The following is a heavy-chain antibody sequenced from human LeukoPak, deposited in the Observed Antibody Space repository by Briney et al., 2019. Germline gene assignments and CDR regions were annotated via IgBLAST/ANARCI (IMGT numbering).Heavy chain of an antibody. CDR2: ISAYNGNT. CDR1: GYTFTSYG. V-gene: IGHV1-18*01. Sequence: ASVKVSCKASGYTFTSYGISWVRQAPGQGLEWMGWISAYNGNTNYAQKLQGRVTMTTDTSTSTAYMELRSLRSDDTAVYYCARHPSAGRGSGWYGVPPYWFDPWGQGTLVTVSS. CDR3: ARHPSAGRGSGWYGVPPYWFDP. J-gene: IGHJ5*02. D-gene: IGHD6-19*01.